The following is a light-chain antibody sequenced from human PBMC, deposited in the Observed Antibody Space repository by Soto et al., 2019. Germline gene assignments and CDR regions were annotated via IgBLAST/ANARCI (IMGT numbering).Light chain of an antibody. CDR2: AAS. J-gene: IGKJ2*01. CDR1: QSVSSNY. Sequence: EIVLTQSPGTLSLSPGERATLSCRASQSVSSNYLAWYQQKPGQAPRLLIYAASSRATDIPDRFSGSGSGPDFTLTISRLEPEDSAVYSCQQYGTSPHTFGQGTKLEIK. V-gene: IGKV3-20*01. CDR3: QQYGTSPHT.